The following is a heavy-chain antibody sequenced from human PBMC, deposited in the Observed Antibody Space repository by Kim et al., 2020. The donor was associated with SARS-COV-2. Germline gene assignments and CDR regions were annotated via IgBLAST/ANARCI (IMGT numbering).Heavy chain of an antibody. Sequence: RVTISVDTSKNQFSLKLSSVTAADTAVYYCARGPRYSSSWYGGYYYGMDVWGQGTTVTVSS. V-gene: IGHV4-34*01. CDR3: ARGPRYSSSWYGGYYYGMDV. J-gene: IGHJ6*02. D-gene: IGHD6-13*01.